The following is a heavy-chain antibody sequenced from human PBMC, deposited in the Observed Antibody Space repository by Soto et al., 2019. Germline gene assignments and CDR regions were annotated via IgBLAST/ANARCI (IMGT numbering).Heavy chain of an antibody. CDR2: VYYSGST. CDR1: GGSISSYD. V-gene: IGHV4-59*01. CDR3: ARDLGSGSEPLNWFDP. J-gene: IGHJ5*02. Sequence: PSETLSLTCTVSGGSISSYDWSWIRQPPGKGLEWIGYVYYSGSTNYNPSLKSRVTISVDTSKNQFSLKLSSVTAADTAVYYCARDLGSGSEPLNWFDPWGQGTLVTVSS. D-gene: IGHD3-10*01.